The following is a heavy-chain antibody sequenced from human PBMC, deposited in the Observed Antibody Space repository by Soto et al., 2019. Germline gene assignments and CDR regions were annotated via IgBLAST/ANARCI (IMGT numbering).Heavy chain of an antibody. V-gene: IGHV1-18*04. CDR3: ARGDSTDCSNGVCSFFYNHDMDV. CDR1: GYTFSNYA. Sequence: ASVKVSCKASGYTFSNYAISWVRQAPGQGLEWMGWISGYNGDTHYAQNLQGRVTMTTDRSTTTAFMELTRLTSDDTAIYYCARGDSTDCSNGVCSFFYNHDMDVWGQGTTVTSP. D-gene: IGHD2-8*01. CDR2: ISGYNGDT. J-gene: IGHJ6*02.